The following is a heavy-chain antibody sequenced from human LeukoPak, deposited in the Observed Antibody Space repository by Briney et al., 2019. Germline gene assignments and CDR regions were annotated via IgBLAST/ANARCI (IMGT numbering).Heavy chain of an antibody. J-gene: IGHJ4*02. CDR3: ARGHGLRGDYGRVY. CDR2: ISAYNGNT. D-gene: IGHD4-17*01. CDR1: GYPFSIYG. V-gene: IGHV1-18*01. Sequence: ASVKVSCKASGYPFSIYGFTWVRQAPGQGLEWMGWISAYNGNTKYSQKFQGRVTITRDTSASTAYMELSSLRSEDTAVYYCARGHGLRGDYGRVYWGQGTLVTVSS.